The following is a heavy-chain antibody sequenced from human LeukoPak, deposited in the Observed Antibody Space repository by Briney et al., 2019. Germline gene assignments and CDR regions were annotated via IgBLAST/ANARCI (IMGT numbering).Heavy chain of an antibody. CDR3: ARAPRNWGFDY. V-gene: IGHV3-30*03. J-gene: IGHJ4*02. CDR1: GFTFSSYG. Sequence: GGSLRLSCAASGFTFSSYGMHWVRQAPGKGLEWVAVTSYDGSNKYYADSVKGRFTISRDNSKNTLYLQINSLRAEDTAVYYCARAPRNWGFDYWGQGTLVTVSS. CDR2: TSYDGSNK. D-gene: IGHD7-27*01.